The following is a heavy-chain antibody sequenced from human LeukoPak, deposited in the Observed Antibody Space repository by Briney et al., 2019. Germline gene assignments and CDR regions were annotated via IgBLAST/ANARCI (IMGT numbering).Heavy chain of an antibody. Sequence: PGGSLRHSCAASGVTLSSYSMNWVRKAPGKGLEWVSSISSSSSYIYYADSVKGRFTISRDNAKNSLYLQMNSLRAEDTAVYYCARDCTLPYRGWYMACYFDYWGRGTLVTVSS. CDR2: ISSSSSYI. D-gene: IGHD6-19*01. CDR3: ARDCTLPYRGWYMACYFDY. CDR1: GVTLSSYS. J-gene: IGHJ4*02. V-gene: IGHV3-21*01.